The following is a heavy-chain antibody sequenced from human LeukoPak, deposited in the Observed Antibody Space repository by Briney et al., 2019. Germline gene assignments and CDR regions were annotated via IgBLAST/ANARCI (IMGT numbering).Heavy chain of an antibody. D-gene: IGHD4-23*01. J-gene: IGHJ3*02. V-gene: IGHV3-23*01. Sequence: GGSLRLSCAASGFTFSSYAMSWVRQAPGKGLEWVSGFSGSGDTTDYADSVKGRFTISRDNSKNTLYLQMNSLRAEDTAVYHCAKGFYYGGSSDLSSFDIWGQGTMVTVSS. CDR3: AKGFYYGGSSDLSSFDI. CDR1: GFTFSSYA. CDR2: FSGSGDTT.